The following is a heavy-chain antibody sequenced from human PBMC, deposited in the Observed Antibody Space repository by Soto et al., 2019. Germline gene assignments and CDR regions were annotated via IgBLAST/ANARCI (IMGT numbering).Heavy chain of an antibody. CDR1: GYTFSSYG. J-gene: IGHJ4*02. Sequence: QVQVVQSGAEVKKPGASVKVSCKTSGYTFSSYGISWVRQAPGQGLEWMGWISAYNGNINYAQKVQGRVSMTTDTSTSTAYMELRSLRSDDTAVYYCAVDCGTTSCYAGYWGQGTLVTVSS. D-gene: IGHD2-2*01. CDR2: ISAYNGNI. CDR3: AVDCGTTSCYAGY. V-gene: IGHV1-18*01.